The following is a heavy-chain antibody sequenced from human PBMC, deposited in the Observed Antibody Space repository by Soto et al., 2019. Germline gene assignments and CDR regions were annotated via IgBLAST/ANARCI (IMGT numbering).Heavy chain of an antibody. CDR1: GGTFTNYA. V-gene: IGHV1-69*01. D-gene: IGHD3-16*01. Sequence: QVQLVQSGAEVQKPGSSVKVSCKASGGTFTNYAINWVRQAPGQGLEWMGGIIPISGAVNYAQKFQGRVTITADESTSTVYMALSSLRSENATVYYWARTNTSYNRFDLWGEGTLVTVSS. CDR3: ARTNTSYNRFDL. CDR2: IIPISGAV. J-gene: IGHJ5*02.